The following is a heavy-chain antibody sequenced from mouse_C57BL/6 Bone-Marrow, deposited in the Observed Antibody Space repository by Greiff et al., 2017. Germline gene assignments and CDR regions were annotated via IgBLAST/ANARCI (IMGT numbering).Heavy chain of an antibody. CDR3: TRRLLRFDY. CDR2: IDPENGDT. J-gene: IGHJ2*01. Sequence: EVQLVESGAELVRPGASVKLSCTASGFNIKDDYMHWVKQRPEQGLEWIGWIDPENGDTEYASKFQGKATITADTSSNTAYLQLSSLTSEDTAVYYCTRRLLRFDYWGQGTTLTVSS. D-gene: IGHD1-1*01. V-gene: IGHV14-4*01. CDR1: GFNIKDDY.